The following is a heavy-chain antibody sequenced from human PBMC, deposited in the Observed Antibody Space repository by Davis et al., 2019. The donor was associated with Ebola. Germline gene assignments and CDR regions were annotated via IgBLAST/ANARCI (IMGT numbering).Heavy chain of an antibody. CDR3: AKDLYDILTGPPGGY. V-gene: IGHV3-48*01. J-gene: IGHJ4*02. Sequence: GGSLRLSCAASGFTFNSYSMNWVRQAPGKGLEWVSYISSRSGTIYYADSVKGRFTISRDNSKNTLYLQMNSLRAEDTAVYYCAKDLYDILTGPPGGYWGQGTLVTVSS. CDR1: GFTFNSYS. CDR2: ISSRSGTI. D-gene: IGHD3-9*01.